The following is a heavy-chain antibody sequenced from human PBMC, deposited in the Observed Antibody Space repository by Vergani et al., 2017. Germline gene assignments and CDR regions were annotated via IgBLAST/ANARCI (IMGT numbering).Heavy chain of an antibody. CDR1: GGSISSYY. D-gene: IGHD6-13*01. CDR2: IYYSGST. CDR3: ARWGARQQLVLPYYYYYMDV. J-gene: IGHJ6*03. V-gene: IGHV4-59*01. Sequence: QVQLQESGPGLVKPSETLSLTCTVSGGSISSYYWSWIRQPPGKGLEWIGYIYYSGSTNYNPSLKSRVTISVDTSKNQFSLKLSSVTAADTAVYYCARWGARQQLVLPYYYYYMDVWGKGTTVTVSS.